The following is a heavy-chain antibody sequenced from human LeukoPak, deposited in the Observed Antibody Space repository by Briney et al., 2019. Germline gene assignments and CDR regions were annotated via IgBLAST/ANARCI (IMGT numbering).Heavy chain of an antibody. J-gene: IGHJ4*02. CDR2: INSDGSST. D-gene: IGHD3-10*01. Sequence: GGSLRLSCAASGFTFSSYWMHWVRQAPVKGLVWVSRINSDGSSTSYADSVKGRFTISRDNAKNTLYLQMNSLRAEDTAVYYCARGQYGAPPSGFDYWGQGTLVTVSS. CDR1: GFTFSSYW. CDR3: ARGQYGAPPSGFDY. V-gene: IGHV3-74*01.